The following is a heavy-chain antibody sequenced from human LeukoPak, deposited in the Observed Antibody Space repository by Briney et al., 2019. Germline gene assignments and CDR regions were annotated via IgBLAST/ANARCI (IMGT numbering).Heavy chain of an antibody. Sequence: GASVKVSCKASGYTFTSYGISWVRQAPGQGLEWMGIINPSGGSTSYAQKFQGRVTMTRDTSTSTVYMELSSLRSEDTAVYYCARADHMSYGSGSYTRYYYYGMDVWGQGTTVTVSS. J-gene: IGHJ6*02. D-gene: IGHD3-10*01. CDR1: GYTFTSYG. CDR2: INPSGGST. CDR3: ARADHMSYGSGSYTRYYYYGMDV. V-gene: IGHV1-46*01.